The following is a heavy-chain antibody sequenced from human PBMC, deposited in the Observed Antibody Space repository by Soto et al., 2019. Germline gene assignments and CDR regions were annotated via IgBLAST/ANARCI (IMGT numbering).Heavy chain of an antibody. CDR1: GGSISSGGYY. Sequence: SSETLSLTCTVSGGSISSGGYYWSWIRQHPGKGLEWIGYIYYSGSTYYNPSLKSRVTISVDTSKNQFSLKLSSVTAADTAVYYCARGGGYENYYYYYGMDVWGQGTTVTVSS. CDR3: ARGGGYENYYYYYGMDV. J-gene: IGHJ6*02. V-gene: IGHV4-31*03. D-gene: IGHD5-12*01. CDR2: IYYSGST.